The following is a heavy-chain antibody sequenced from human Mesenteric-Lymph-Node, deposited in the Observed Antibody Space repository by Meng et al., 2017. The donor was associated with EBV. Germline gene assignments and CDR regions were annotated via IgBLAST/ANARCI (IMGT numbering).Heavy chain of an antibody. V-gene: IGHV4-34*01. J-gene: IGHJ5*02. CDR3: ARGRIAARSPWFDP. CDR2: TNHSGYT. D-gene: IGHD6-6*01. Sequence: VQPPQWGAGLLHPSETLSLPCAVDGGSFRCYFWSRVRQSPGKGLEWIGETNHSGYTSYNPSLKSRVTISPDTSKNQFSLKLSSVTAADTAMYYCARGRIAARSPWFDPWGQGTLVTVSS. CDR1: GGSFRCYF.